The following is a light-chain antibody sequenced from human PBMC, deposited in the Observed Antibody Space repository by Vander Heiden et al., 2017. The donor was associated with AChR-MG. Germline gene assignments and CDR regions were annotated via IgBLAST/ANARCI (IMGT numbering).Light chain of an antibody. J-gene: IGLJ2*01. CDR3: AAWDDSLNGVV. Sequence: SVLTQPPSASGTPGQRVPISCSGSSANIGSNNVNWYQQLPGTAPKLLIYSNNQRPSGVPDRFSGSKSGTSASLAISGLQSEDEADYYCAAWDDSLNGVVFGGGTKLTVL. CDR1: SANIGSNN. CDR2: SNN. V-gene: IGLV1-44*01.